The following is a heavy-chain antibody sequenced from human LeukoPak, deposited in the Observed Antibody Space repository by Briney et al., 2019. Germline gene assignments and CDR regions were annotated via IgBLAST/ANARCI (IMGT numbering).Heavy chain of an antibody. Sequence: GRSLRLSCAASGFTFDDYAMHWVRQAPGKGLEWVSGISWNSGYIGYADSVKGRFSISRDNAKNSLYLQMNSLRAEDTALYYCAKDRRSSWTGGYFDYWGQGTLATVSS. J-gene: IGHJ4*02. V-gene: IGHV3-9*01. CDR1: GFTFDDYA. CDR2: ISWNSGYI. D-gene: IGHD6-13*01. CDR3: AKDRRSSWTGGYFDY.